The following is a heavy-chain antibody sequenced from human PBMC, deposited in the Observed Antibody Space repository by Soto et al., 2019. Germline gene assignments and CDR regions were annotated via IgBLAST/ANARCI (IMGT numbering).Heavy chain of an antibody. D-gene: IGHD3-3*01. CDR2: INAGNGNT. CDR1: GYTFTSYA. V-gene: IGHV1-3*01. J-gene: IGHJ5*02. CDR3: ARGVRFWEWPESNWFDP. Sequence: ASVKVSCKASGYTFTSYAMHWVRQAPGQRLEWMGWINAGNGNTKYSQKFQGRVTITRDTSASTAYMELSSLRSEDTAVYYCARGVRFWEWPESNWFDPWGQGPLVTV.